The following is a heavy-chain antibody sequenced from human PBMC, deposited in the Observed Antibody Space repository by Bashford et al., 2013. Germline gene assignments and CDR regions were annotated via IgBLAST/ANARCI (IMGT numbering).Heavy chain of an antibody. CDR1: GFTFSSYW. Sequence: GSLRLSCAASGFTFSSYWMHWVRQAPGKGLVWVSRINPDGSNTFYADSVKGRFTMSRDNAENTLYLHMNSLRDEDTAVYYCATIKVVAAFDAFDIWGQGTMVTVSS. CDR2: INPDGSNT. CDR3: ATIKVVAAFDAFDI. D-gene: IGHD3-22*01. J-gene: IGHJ3*02. V-gene: IGHV3-74*01.